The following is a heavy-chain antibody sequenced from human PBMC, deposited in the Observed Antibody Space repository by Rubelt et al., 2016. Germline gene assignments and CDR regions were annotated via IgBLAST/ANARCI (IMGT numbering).Heavy chain of an antibody. J-gene: IGHJ4*02. Sequence: QVQLVQSGGEVKKPGASVKVSCKASGYSFTKYGISWVRQAPGQGLEWMGWISDYNGNTNYAQKFRGRVTMTTDTGTAYMGLRSLKSDDTAVYYCARDGYEFWSGYYTYWGQGTLVTVSS. CDR2: ISDYNGNT. CDR3: ARDGYEFWSGYYTY. CDR1: GYSFTKYG. V-gene: IGHV1-18*01. D-gene: IGHD3-3*01.